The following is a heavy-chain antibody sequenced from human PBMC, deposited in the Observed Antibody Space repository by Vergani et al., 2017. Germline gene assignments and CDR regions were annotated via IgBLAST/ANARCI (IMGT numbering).Heavy chain of an antibody. D-gene: IGHD3-3*01. V-gene: IGHV4-39*01. J-gene: IGHJ6*03. CDR1: GGSISSSSYY. CDR2: IYYSGST. CDR3: ASTYYDFWSGYYVYYYYYYMDV. Sequence: QLQLQESGPGLVKPSETLSLTCTVSGGSISSSSYYWGWIRQPPGKGLEWIGSIYYSGSTYYNPSLKSRVTISVDTSKNQFSLKLSSVTAADTAVYYCASTYYDFWSGYYVYYYYYYMDVWGKGTTVTVSS.